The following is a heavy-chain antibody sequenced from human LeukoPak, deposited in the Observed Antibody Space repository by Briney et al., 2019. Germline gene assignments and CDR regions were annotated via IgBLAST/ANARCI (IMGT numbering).Heavy chain of an antibody. CDR3: ARIAAHDAFDI. V-gene: IGHV3-74*01. J-gene: IGHJ3*02. D-gene: IGHD6-6*01. Sequence: GGSLRLSCAASGFTFSSYWMHWVRQAPGKGLVWVSRINSDGSSTSYADSVKGRFTISRDNAKNTLYLQMNSLRAEDTAVYYCARIAAHDAFDIWGQGTMVTVSS. CDR1: GFTFSSYW. CDR2: INSDGSST.